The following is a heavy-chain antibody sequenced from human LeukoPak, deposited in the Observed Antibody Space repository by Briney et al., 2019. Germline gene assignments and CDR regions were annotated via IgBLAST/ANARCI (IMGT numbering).Heavy chain of an antibody. V-gene: IGHV3-30*02. Sequence: QSGGSLRLSCATSGFSFSSYEMNWVRQAPGQGLEWLAFIRYDGSNKNYADSVKGRFTVSRDNAKNSLYLQMDSLRAEDTAVYYCARESGITMLRGAHTPWGQGILVTVSS. J-gene: IGHJ5*02. CDR1: GFSFSSYE. CDR2: IRYDGSNK. D-gene: IGHD3-10*01. CDR3: ARESGITMLRGAHTP.